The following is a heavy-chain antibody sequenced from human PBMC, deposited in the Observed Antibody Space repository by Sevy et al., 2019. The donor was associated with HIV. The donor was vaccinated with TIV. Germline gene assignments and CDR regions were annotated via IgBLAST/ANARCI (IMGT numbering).Heavy chain of an antibody. CDR2: IKSNIDGEAI. J-gene: IGHJ5*02. V-gene: IGHV3-15*01. CDR1: EFIFNDAW. Sequence: GGSLRLSCVASEFIFNDAWMHWVRQAPGKGLEWVGRIKSNIDGEAIDYAAPVKGRFTISRDDSKNTVFLQMNSLKSEDTAVYFGTTKGRDCSGIGCQISWGQGTQVTVSS. D-gene: IGHD2-15*01. CDR3: TTKGRDCSGIGCQIS.